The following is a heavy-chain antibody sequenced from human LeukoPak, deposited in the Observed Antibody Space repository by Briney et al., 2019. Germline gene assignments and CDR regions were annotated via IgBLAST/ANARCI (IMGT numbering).Heavy chain of an antibody. CDR1: GGFFSGYY. V-gene: IGHV4-34*01. CDR2: INHSGST. CDR3: ARGRDRRLYYYGSGSYPFDP. Sequence: SETLSLTCAVYGGFFSGYYWSWIRQPPGKGLEWIGEINHSGSTNYNPSLKSRVTISVDTSKNQFSLKLSSVTAADTAVYYCARGRDRRLYYYGSGSYPFDPWGQGTLVTVSS. J-gene: IGHJ5*02. D-gene: IGHD3-10*01.